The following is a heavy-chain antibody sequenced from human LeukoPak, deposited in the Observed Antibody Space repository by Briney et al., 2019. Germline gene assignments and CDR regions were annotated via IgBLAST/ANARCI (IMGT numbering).Heavy chain of an antibody. CDR3: AIDLYPGY. D-gene: IGHD3-16*01. CDR1: GFPFSLYS. Sequence: GGPLRLSCAASGFPFSLYSMIWVRQAPGKGLEWVSYISSCSSTILYADSVNGRFTSSRDKAKISLYLQMNSLRAEDTAVYYSAIDLYPGYWGQGTLVTVSS. J-gene: IGHJ4*02. V-gene: IGHV3-48*01. CDR2: ISSCSSTI.